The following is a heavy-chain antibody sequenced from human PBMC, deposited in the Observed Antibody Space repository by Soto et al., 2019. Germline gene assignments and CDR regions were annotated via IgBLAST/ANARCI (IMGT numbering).Heavy chain of an antibody. V-gene: IGHV3-30-3*01. J-gene: IGHJ6*02. CDR2: ISYDGYNT. D-gene: IGHD1-1*01. CDR1: GFTFDTFA. CDR3: ARVNPGNNLYYYYCLDV. Sequence: QVHLVESGGSVVQPGRSLRLSCAASGFTFDTFAIHWVRQTPGKVLEWVALISYDGYNTYYADSVKGRFTISRDNSKNTLYLQMTSLRPDDTGVYYCARVNPGNNLYYYYCLDVWGQGTSVTVSS.